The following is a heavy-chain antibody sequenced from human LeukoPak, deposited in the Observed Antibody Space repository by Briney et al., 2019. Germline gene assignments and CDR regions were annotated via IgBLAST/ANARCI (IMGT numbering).Heavy chain of an antibody. J-gene: IGHJ3*02. Sequence: SVRVSCKASGGTFGRYAISWVRQAPGQGLDWMGGIIPILGTANYAQKFQGRVTMTTDESTSTAYMDLSNLTSEDTAVYYCARERETAMVRGAFNIWGQGTMVTVPS. V-gene: IGHV1-69*05. CDR3: ARERETAMVRGAFNI. D-gene: IGHD5-18*01. CDR1: GGTFGRYA. CDR2: IIPILGTA.